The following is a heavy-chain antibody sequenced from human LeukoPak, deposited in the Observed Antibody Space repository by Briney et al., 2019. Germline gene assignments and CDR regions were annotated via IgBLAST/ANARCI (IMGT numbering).Heavy chain of an antibody. CDR1: GFTFSSYA. CDR3: ANESSGGSSDYYFDY. J-gene: IGHJ4*02. CDR2: ISGSGVST. V-gene: IGHV3-23*01. D-gene: IGHD2-15*01. Sequence: GGSLRLSCAASGFTFSSYAMGWVRHAPGKGLEWVSGISGSGVSTDHTDSVKGRFTISRDNSKNTMYLQMNSLRAEDTAVYHCANESSGGSSDYYFDYWGQGTLVTVSS.